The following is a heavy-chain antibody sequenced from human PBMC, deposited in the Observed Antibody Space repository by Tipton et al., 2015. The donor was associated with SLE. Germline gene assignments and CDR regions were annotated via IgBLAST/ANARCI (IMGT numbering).Heavy chain of an antibody. CDR2: THYSGST. V-gene: IGHV4-39*07. D-gene: IGHD4-23*01. J-gene: IGHJ5*02. Sequence: TLSLTCTVSGGSISSGSYYWSWIRQPPGKGLEWIGTTHYSGSTFYNPSLKSRVTISVDMSKNQFSVKLTSVTAADTAVYYCARGGTGDGRNPFDPRGQGTLVTVSS. CDR1: GGSISSGSYY. CDR3: ARGGTGDGRNPFDP.